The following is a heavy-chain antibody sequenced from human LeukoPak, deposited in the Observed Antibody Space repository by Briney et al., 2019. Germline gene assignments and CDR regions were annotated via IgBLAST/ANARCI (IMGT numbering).Heavy chain of an antibody. CDR1: GFTINNYE. V-gene: IGHV3-48*03. Sequence: GGSLRLSCAASGFTINNYELSWVRQAPGKGLEWVSYISSSGRTKYYADSVKGRFTISRDNAKNSLYLQMNTLRAEDTAVYYCARSTSNYFDYWGQGTLVTVSS. CDR3: ARSTSNYFDY. CDR2: ISSSGRTK. J-gene: IGHJ4*02.